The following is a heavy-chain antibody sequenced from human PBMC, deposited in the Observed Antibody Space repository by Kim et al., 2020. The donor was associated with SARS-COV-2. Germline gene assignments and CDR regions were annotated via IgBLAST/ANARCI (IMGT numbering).Heavy chain of an antibody. D-gene: IGHD3-10*01. J-gene: IGHJ5*02. CDR1: GFTFSSYA. CDR2: ISGSGGST. Sequence: GGSLRLSCAASGFTFSSYAMSWVRQAPGKGLEWVSAISGSGGSTYYADSVKGRFTISRDNSKNTLYLQMNSLIAEDTAVYYCAKSFGIWFGENNWFDPWGQGTLVTVSS. CDR3: AKSFGIWFGENNWFDP. V-gene: IGHV3-23*01.